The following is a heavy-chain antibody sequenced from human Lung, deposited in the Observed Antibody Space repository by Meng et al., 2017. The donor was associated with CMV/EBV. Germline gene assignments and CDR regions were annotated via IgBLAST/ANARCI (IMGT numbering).Heavy chain of an antibody. J-gene: IGHJ4*02. CDR2: IDDSGST. V-gene: IGHV4-4*02. Sequence: QVQLQESGPGLVNPSGTLSLPCGVSGVSISSNIRWTWVRQPPGKGLEWIGDIDDSGSTNYNPSLNSRISISLDKSKNHFSLKVNSVTAADTAVYYCARGKQDAWELLAYWGQGALVTVSS. CDR1: GVSISSNIR. CDR3: ARGKQDAWELLAY. D-gene: IGHD1-26*01.